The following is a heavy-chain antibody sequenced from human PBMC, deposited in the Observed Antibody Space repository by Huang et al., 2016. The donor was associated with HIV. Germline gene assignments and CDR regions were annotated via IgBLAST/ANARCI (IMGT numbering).Heavy chain of an antibody. CDR1: GGSFSGYY. Sequence: QVQLQQWGAGLLKPSETLSLICAVYGGSFSGYYWSWIRQPPGKGLEWIGEINQSGSTNYTPSLKSRVTISVDTSKNQFSLKLSSVTAADTAVYYCASFSSGWLHYFDYWGQGTLVTVSS. V-gene: IGHV4-34*01. CDR2: INQSGST. CDR3: ASFSSGWLHYFDY. D-gene: IGHD6-19*01. J-gene: IGHJ4*02.